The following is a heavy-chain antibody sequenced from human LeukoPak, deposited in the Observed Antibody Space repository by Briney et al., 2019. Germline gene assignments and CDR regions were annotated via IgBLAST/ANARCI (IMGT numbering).Heavy chain of an antibody. J-gene: IGHJ4*02. V-gene: IGHV4-34*01. CDR1: GGSFSGYY. Sequence: SETLSLTCAVYGGSFSGYYWSWIRQPPGKGLEWIGEINHSGSTNYNPSLKSRVTISVDTSKNQFSLKLSSVTAADTAVYYCARRVRYCSGGSCGEVRSPMTGWGQGTLVTVSS. CDR3: ARRVRYCSGGSCGEVRSPMTG. D-gene: IGHD2-15*01. CDR2: INHSGST.